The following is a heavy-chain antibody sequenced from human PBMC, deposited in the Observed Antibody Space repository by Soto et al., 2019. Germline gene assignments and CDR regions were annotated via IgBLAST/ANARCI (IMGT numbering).Heavy chain of an antibody. Sequence: PSETLSLTCSVSGGSIKSDYYWAWVRQFPGGGLQWMGYKYYSGATDSDPSLERRVSFSVDMSKNQFSLNLTSVTVADTAVYYCARGRPNYLYYRLDVWGQGIQVTVYS. CDR1: GGSIKSDYY. V-gene: IGHV4-30-4*01. CDR2: KYYSGAT. J-gene: IGHJ6*02. CDR3: ARGRPNYLYYRLDV.